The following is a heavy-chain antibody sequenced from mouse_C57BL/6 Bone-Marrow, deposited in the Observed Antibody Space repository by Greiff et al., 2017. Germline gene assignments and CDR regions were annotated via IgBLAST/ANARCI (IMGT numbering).Heavy chain of an antibody. V-gene: IGHV5-15*01. CDR2: ISNLAYSI. D-gene: IGHD2-5*01. J-gene: IGHJ4*01. CDR1: GFTFSDYG. CDR3: ARHYSNYPYYAMDY. Sequence: LVESGGGLVQPGGSLKLSCAASGFTFSDYGMAWVRQAQRKGPEWVAFISNLAYSIYYADTVTGRFTISRENAKNTLYLEMSSLRSEDTAMYYCARHYSNYPYYAMDYWGQGTSVTVSS.